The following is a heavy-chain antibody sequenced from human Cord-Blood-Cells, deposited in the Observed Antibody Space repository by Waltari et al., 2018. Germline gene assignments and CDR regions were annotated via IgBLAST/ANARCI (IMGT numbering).Heavy chain of an antibody. Sequence: EVQLVESGGGLVQPGGSPRLSCAGSGFTFRSYWMSWVRQAPGKGLEWVANIKQDGSEKYYVDSVKGRFTISRDNAKNSLYLQMNSLRAEDTAVYYCARFSGSGWYYWGQGTLVTVSS. CDR3: ARFSGSGWYY. CDR2: IKQDGSEK. V-gene: IGHV3-7*01. CDR1: GFTFRSYW. J-gene: IGHJ4*02. D-gene: IGHD6-19*01.